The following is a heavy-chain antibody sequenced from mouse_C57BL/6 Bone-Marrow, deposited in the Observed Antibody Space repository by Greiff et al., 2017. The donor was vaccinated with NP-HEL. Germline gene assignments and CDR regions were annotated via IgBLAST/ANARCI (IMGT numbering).Heavy chain of an antibody. CDR3: ARPVTTVEAWFAY. Sequence: EVKVVESGGGLVQPGGSLKLSCAASGFTFSDYYMYWVRQTPEKRLEWVAYISNGGGSTYYPDTVKGRFTISRDNAKNTLYLQMSRLKSEDTAMYYCARPVTTVEAWFAYWGQGTLVTVSA. CDR1: GFTFSDYY. J-gene: IGHJ3*01. D-gene: IGHD1-1*01. CDR2: ISNGGGST. V-gene: IGHV5-12*01.